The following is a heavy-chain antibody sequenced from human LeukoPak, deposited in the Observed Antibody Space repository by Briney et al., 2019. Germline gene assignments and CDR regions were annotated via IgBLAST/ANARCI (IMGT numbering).Heavy chain of an antibody. D-gene: IGHD3-22*01. Sequence: SETLSLTCTVSGASISSYYWSWIRQPPGKGLEWIGYIYYSGSTNYNPSLKSRVTISVDTSKNQFSLKLSSVTAADTAVYYCARVPYYYDSSGYYPWGQGTLVTVSS. CDR2: IYYSGST. J-gene: IGHJ5*02. V-gene: IGHV4-59*01. CDR3: ARVPYYYDSSGYYP. CDR1: GASISSYY.